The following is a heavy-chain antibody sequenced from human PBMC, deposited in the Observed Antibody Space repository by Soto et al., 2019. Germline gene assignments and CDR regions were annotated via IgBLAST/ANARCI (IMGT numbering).Heavy chain of an antibody. CDR3: AREVPPATGFRWFDP. CDR1: GFTFSSYG. D-gene: IGHD2-2*01. V-gene: IGHV3-48*03. CDR2: ISGSGDTI. Sequence: PGGSLRLSCAASGFTFSSYGMNWVRQAPGKGLEWVSYISGSGDTIYYADSLKGRFTISRDNAKNSLYLQMNSLRAEDTALYYCAREVPPATGFRWFDPWGQGTLVTVSS. J-gene: IGHJ5*02.